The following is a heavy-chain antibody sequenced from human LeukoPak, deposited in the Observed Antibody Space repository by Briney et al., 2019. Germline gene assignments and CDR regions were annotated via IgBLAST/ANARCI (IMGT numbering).Heavy chain of an antibody. V-gene: IGHV1-18*01. Sequence: GASVKVSCKASGYTFTSYGISWVRQAPGQGLEWMGWISAYNGNTNYAQKLQGRVTMTTDTSTSTAYMELRSLRSDDTAVYYCAGDPYDYVWGSYRYLYYWGQGTLVTVSS. D-gene: IGHD3-16*02. CDR2: ISAYNGNT. CDR1: GYTFTSYG. CDR3: AGDPYDYVWGSYRYLYY. J-gene: IGHJ4*02.